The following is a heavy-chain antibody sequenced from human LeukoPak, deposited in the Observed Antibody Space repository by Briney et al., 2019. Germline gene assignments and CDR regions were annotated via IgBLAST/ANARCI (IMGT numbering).Heavy chain of an antibody. CDR1: GFTFSTYD. V-gene: IGHV3-13*04. CDR2: INPAGDT. CDR3: VRGDCSGGSCSSMDV. J-gene: IGHJ6*02. D-gene: IGHD2-15*01. Sequence: TGGSLRLSCAASGFTFSTYDMHWVRHATGKGLEWVSGINPAGDTYYPGSVKGRFTISREDAKNSFYLQMNSLRVGDTAVYYCVRGDCSGGSCSSMDVWGQGTTVTVSS.